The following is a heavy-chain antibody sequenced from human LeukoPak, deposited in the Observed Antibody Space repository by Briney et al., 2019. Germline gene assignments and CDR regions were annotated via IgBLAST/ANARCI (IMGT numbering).Heavy chain of an antibody. D-gene: IGHD1-26*01. Sequence: GGSLRLSCAASGFSFGNHAMIWVRQAAGKGLEWISAITGSGGTTYYADSVEGRFTISRDNSKNTLYLQVNSLRAEDTAVYYCARDRMGAILYFDSWGQGTLVTVSS. CDR1: GFSFGNHA. V-gene: IGHV3-23*01. J-gene: IGHJ4*02. CDR3: ARDRMGAILYFDS. CDR2: ITGSGGTT.